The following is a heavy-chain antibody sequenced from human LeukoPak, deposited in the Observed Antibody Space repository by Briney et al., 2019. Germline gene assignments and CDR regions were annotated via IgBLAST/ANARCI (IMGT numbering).Heavy chain of an antibody. D-gene: IGHD2-8*01. CDR2: IDPNSGGT. J-gene: IGHJ4*02. CDR3: ARLQYCTNGVCPYYFDN. Sequence: ASVNVSCQASGYNFTGYYMHWVRQAPGQGLEWMGWIDPNSGGTNYAQKFEGRVTMTGDTSISTAYMELSRLRSDDTAVYYCARLQYCTNGVCPYYFDNWGQGTLVIVSS. CDR1: GYNFTGYY. V-gene: IGHV1-2*02.